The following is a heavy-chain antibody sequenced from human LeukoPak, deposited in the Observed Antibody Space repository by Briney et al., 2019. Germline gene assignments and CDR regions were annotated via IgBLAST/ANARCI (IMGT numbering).Heavy chain of an antibody. D-gene: IGHD3-22*01. V-gene: IGHV1-69*01. Sequence: SVKVSCKASGGTFSSYAISWVRQAPEQGLEWMVGNMPKLDTPKQAQKCQGRVPNTADQPTNTAEMEQRSLRSEDTAVYYWGRGGGYYDSITFDYWGQGTLVTVSS. J-gene: IGHJ4*02. CDR3: GRGGGYYDSITFDY. CDR1: GGTFSSYA. CDR2: NMPKLDTP.